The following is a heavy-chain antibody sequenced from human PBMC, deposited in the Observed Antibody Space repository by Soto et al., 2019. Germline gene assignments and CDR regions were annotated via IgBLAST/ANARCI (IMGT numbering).Heavy chain of an antibody. CDR2: ISSNGDNT. V-gene: IGHV3-64D*08. Sequence: PGGSLRLSCSASGFSFSSYTMHWVRQAPGKGLEYVSAISSNGDNTYYADSVKGRFTISRDNSKNTLYLQISSLRAEDTAVYYCVKDRVVVTPMFDYWGPGTLVTVSS. D-gene: IGHD2-21*02. J-gene: IGHJ4*02. CDR3: VKDRVVVTPMFDY. CDR1: GFSFSSYT.